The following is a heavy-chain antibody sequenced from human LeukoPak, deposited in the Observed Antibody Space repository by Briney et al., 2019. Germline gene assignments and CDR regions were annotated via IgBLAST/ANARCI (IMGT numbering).Heavy chain of an antibody. CDR3: ATTGYCSSTSCQNTLGYFDY. D-gene: IGHD2-2*03. V-gene: IGHV4-39*07. CDR2: IYYSGST. Sequence: SETLSLTCTVSGGSISRTSSYWGWIRQPPGKGLEWIGSIYYSGSTYYNPSLKSRVTISVDTSKNQFSLKLSSVTAADTAVYYCATTGYCSSTSCQNTLGYFDYWGQGTLVTVSS. J-gene: IGHJ4*02. CDR1: GGSISRTSSY.